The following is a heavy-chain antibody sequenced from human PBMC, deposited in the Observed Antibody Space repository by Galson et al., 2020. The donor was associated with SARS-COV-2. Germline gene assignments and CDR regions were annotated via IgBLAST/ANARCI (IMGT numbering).Heavy chain of an antibody. CDR3: AIFGGQISGVTWGTL. V-gene: IGHV3-48*04. Sequence: GGSLRLSCAASGFSFSNYGMNWVRQAPGKGLEWISYISSHSITIYYADSVKGRFTISRDNAKNSLSLQMSSLRAEDTAVYYCAIFGGQISGVTWGTLWGQGTLLTVSS. J-gene: IGHJ1*01. CDR1: GFSFSNYG. CDR2: ISSHSITI. D-gene: IGHD3-16*01.